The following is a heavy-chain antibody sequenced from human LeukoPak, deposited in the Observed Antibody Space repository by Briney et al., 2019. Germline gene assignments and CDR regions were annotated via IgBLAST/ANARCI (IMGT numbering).Heavy chain of an antibody. CDR1: GGFISSYY. J-gene: IGHJ4*02. CDR2: IYYSGST. Sequence: PSETLSLTCTVSGGFISSYYWSWIRQPPGKGLEWIGYIYYSGSTNYNPSLKSRVTISVDTSKNQFSLKLSSVTAADTAVYYCARERVEMATIIDYWGQGTLVTVSS. D-gene: IGHD5-24*01. V-gene: IGHV4-59*01. CDR3: ARERVEMATIIDY.